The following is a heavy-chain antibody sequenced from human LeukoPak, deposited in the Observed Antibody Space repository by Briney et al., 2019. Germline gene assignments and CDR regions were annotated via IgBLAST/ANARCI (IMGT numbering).Heavy chain of an antibody. CDR2: IKQDGSEK. CDR1: GFTFSSHW. J-gene: IGHJ3*02. D-gene: IGHD5-12*01. Sequence: GGSLRLSCAASGFTFSSHWMSWVRQAPGKGLEWVANIKQDGSEKYYVDSVKGRFTISRDNAKNSLYLQMNSLRAEDTAVYYCARERYSGYDLNAFDIWGQGTMVTVSS. V-gene: IGHV3-7*01. CDR3: ARERYSGYDLNAFDI.